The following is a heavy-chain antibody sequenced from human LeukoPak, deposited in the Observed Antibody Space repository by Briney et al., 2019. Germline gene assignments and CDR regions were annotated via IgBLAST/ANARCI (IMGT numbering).Heavy chain of an antibody. CDR1: GGSISSSSYY. V-gene: IGHV4-39*07. CDR3: ARSEVIPGYMDV. J-gene: IGHJ6*03. D-gene: IGHD1-14*01. Sequence: SETLSLSCTVSGGSISSSSYYWGWIRQPPGKGLEWIGSMYYSGSTYYNPSLKSRVTISVDTSKNHFSLKLSSVTAADTAVYYCARSEVIPGYMDVWGKGTTVTVSS. CDR2: MYYSGST.